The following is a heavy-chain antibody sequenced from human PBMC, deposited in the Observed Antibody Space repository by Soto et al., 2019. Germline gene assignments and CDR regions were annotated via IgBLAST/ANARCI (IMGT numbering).Heavy chain of an antibody. Sequence: SQTLSLTCAISGDSVSSYNAAWNWIRQSPSRGLEWLGRTYYRSKWYNDYAISVKSRIVINPDTSKNQFSLQLNSVTPEDTAVYYCARDSFGQLVLSHGFDCWGQGTLVTVSS. CDR2: TYYRSKWYN. V-gene: IGHV6-1*01. J-gene: IGHJ4*02. CDR3: ARDSFGQLVLSHGFDC. D-gene: IGHD6-13*01. CDR1: GDSVSSYNAA.